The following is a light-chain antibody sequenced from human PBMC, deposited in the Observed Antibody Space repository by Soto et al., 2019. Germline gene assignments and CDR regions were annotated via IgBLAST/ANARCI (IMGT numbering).Light chain of an antibody. CDR2: AAS. CDR3: QQYYSYPFP. J-gene: IGKJ3*01. V-gene: IGKV1-8*01. Sequence: AIRMTQSPSSFSASTGDRVTITCRASQGISSYLAWYQQKPGKAPKLLIYAASTLQSGVPSRFSGSGSGTDLTLTIRCLQSDDFATYYCQQYYSYPFPFGPGTKVDIQ. CDR1: QGISSY.